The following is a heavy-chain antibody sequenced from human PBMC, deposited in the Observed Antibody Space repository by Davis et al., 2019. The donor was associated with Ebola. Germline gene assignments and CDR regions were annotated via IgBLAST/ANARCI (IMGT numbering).Heavy chain of an antibody. CDR1: GFAFRNYW. D-gene: IGHD1-26*01. Sequence: GESLKISCEASGFAFRNYWMTWVRQAPGKGLEWVANIKNDGSEKYYVDSVKGRFTISRDNAKNTLYLQMNGLRVEDTAIYYCAKDTSNIWFDIWGQGTNVTVSS. J-gene: IGHJ3*02. CDR3: AKDTSNIWFDI. CDR2: IKNDGSEK. V-gene: IGHV3-7*03.